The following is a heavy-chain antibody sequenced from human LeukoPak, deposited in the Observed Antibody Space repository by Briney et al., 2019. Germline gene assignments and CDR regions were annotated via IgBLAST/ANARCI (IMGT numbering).Heavy chain of an antibody. Sequence: GGSLRLSCAASGFTFSSYAMHWVRQAPGKGLEWVAVISYDGSNKYYADSVKGRFTISRDNSKNTLYLQMNSLRAEDTAVYYCARDYYDSSGYYYEGFDIWGQGTMVTVSS. CDR3: ARDYYDSSGYYYEGFDI. J-gene: IGHJ3*02. V-gene: IGHV3-30-3*01. CDR2: ISYDGSNK. CDR1: GFTFSSYA. D-gene: IGHD3-22*01.